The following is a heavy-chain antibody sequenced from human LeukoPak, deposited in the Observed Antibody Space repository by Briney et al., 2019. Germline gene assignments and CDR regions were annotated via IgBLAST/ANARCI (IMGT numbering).Heavy chain of an antibody. CDR1: XGXXXXXXXX. CDR3: ARXIDXILTGYXN. D-gene: IGHD3-9*01. J-gene: IGHJ4*02. CDR2: IXYSGXX. Sequence: SETXSLTXTVXXGXXXXXXXXXGXXXXXXXXGXXXXAXIXYSGXXXYNPSLKXRXTISVDTSKNQFSLKLSSVTAAXTAIYXCARXIDXILTGYXNXGQGTLVTVSS. V-gene: IGHV4-39*01.